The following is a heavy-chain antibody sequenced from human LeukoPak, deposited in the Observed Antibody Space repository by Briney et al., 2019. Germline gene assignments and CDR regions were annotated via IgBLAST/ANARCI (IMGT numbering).Heavy chain of an antibody. Sequence: GGSLRLSCAASGFTFSTFWMHWVRQAPGKGLVWVSRISSDGSSTAYADSVKGRFTISRDNVKNTLYLQMSSLRAEDTAVYYCARDGDSTVDFDYWGQGILVTVSS. D-gene: IGHD4-23*01. V-gene: IGHV3-74*01. CDR1: GFTFSTFW. J-gene: IGHJ4*02. CDR3: ARDGDSTVDFDY. CDR2: ISSDGSST.